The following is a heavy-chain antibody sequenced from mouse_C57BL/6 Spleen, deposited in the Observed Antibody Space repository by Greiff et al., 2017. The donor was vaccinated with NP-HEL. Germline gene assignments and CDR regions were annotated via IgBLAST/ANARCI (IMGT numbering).Heavy chain of an antibody. D-gene: IGHD1-2*01. CDR1: GFTFSDYG. V-gene: IGHV5-17*01. J-gene: IGHJ4*01. Sequence: EVQLVESGGGLVKPGGSLKLSCAASGFTFSDYGMHWVRQAPEKGLEWVAYISSGSSTIYYADTGKGRFTITRDNAKNTLFLQMTSLRSEDTAMYYCSGGGGYPDYATDYWGQGTSVTVSS. CDR3: SGGGGYPDYATDY. CDR2: ISSGSSTI.